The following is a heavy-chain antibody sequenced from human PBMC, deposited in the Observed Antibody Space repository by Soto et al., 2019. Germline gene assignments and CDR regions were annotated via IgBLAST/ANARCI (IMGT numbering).Heavy chain of an antibody. CDR1: GFTFTSYA. Sequence: EVQLLESGGGLVQPGGSLRLSCAASGFTFTSYAMNWVRQAPGKGLKWVSVISGSGGSTYYADSVKGRFTIARDNSKNTLYLPMNSLGAEDTAVYYCAKRTTGWYFDLWGRGTLVTVSS. J-gene: IGHJ2*01. V-gene: IGHV3-23*01. CDR3: AKRTTGWYFDL. CDR2: ISGSGGST.